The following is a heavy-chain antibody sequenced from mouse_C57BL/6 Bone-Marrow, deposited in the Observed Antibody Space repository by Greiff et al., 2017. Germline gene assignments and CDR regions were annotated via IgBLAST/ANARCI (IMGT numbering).Heavy chain of an antibody. V-gene: IGHV14-4*01. Sequence: EVQRVESGAELVRPGASVKLSCTASGFNIKDDYMHWVKQRPEQGLEWIGWIDPENGDTEYASKFQGKATITADTSSNTAYLQLSSLTSEDTAVYYCTLPGMDYWGQGTSVTVSS. J-gene: IGHJ4*01. CDR2: IDPENGDT. CDR3: TLPGMDY. CDR1: GFNIKDDY.